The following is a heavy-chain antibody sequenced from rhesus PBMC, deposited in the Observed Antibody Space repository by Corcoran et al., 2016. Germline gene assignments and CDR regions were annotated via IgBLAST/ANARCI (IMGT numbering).Heavy chain of an antibody. J-gene: IGHJ4*01. CDR2: IYGSSTST. V-gene: IGHV4S10*01. CDR1: GGSISDSYR. CDR3: ARGGYNIWTGYSFDY. Sequence: QVQLQESGPGVVKPSATLSLTCAVSGGSISDSYRWRWIRQPPGKGLEWIGYIYGSSTSTNYNPALKSRVTISKDTSKNQFSLKLSSVTAADTAVYYCARGGYNIWTGYSFDYWGQGVLVTVSS. D-gene: IGHD3-3*01.